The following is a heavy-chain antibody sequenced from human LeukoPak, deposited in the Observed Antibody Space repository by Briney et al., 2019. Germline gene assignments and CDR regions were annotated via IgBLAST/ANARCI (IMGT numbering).Heavy chain of an antibody. D-gene: IGHD4-23*01. CDR1: GGSFSGYY. Sequence: SETLSLTCAAHGGSFSGYYWTWIRQPPGRGLGWIGEINHSGTTNYNPSLKSRVIISVDTSKNQFSLKLTSVTAADTAVYYCARDNYGGNSVDAFDIWGQGTMVTVSS. CDR2: INHSGTT. CDR3: ARDNYGGNSVDAFDI. V-gene: IGHV4-34*01. J-gene: IGHJ3*02.